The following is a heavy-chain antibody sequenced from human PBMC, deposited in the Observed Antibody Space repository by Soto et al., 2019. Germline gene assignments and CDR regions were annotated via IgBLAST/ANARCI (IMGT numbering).Heavy chain of an antibody. CDR2: INQSGST. Sequence: SETLSLTCAVYGGSFSGYYWSWIRQPPGKGLEWIGEINQSGSTNYNPSLKSRVTISVDTSKNQFSLKLSSVTATDTAVYYCARARYCTSSSCPGYFQYWGQGTLVTVSS. CDR1: GGSFSGYY. D-gene: IGHD2-2*01. J-gene: IGHJ1*01. CDR3: ARARYCTSSSCPGYFQY. V-gene: IGHV4-34*01.